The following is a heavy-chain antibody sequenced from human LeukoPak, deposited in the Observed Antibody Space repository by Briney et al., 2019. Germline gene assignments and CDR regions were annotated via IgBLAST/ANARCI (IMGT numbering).Heavy chain of an antibody. CDR2: IYYSGST. Sequence: SGTLSLTCTVSGGSISSSSYYWGWIRQPPGKGLEWIGSIYYSGSTYYNPSLKSRVTISVDTSKNQFSLKLSSVTAADTAVYYCARDYNAFDIWGQGTMVTVSS. CDR1: GGSISSSSYY. V-gene: IGHV4-39*07. J-gene: IGHJ3*02. CDR3: ARDYNAFDI. D-gene: IGHD2-2*02.